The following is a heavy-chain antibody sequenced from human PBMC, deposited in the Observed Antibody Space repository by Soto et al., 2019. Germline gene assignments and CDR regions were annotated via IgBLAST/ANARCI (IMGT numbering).Heavy chain of an antibody. D-gene: IGHD3-16*01. Sequence: SETLSLTCTVSGGSISSGGYYWSWNRQHPGKGLEWIGYIYYSGSTYYNPSLKSRVTISVDTSKNQFSLKLSSVTAADTAVYYCARGAKWAFGDYYMDVWGKGTTVTVSS. J-gene: IGHJ6*03. CDR3: ARGAKWAFGDYYMDV. V-gene: IGHV4-31*03. CDR1: GGSISSGGYY. CDR2: IYYSGST.